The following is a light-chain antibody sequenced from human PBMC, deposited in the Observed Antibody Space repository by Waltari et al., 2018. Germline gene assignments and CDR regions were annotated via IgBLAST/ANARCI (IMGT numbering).Light chain of an antibody. J-gene: IGLJ1*01. CDR3: CSYAGLGIYV. CDR1: SSDVGNYNL. V-gene: IGLV2-23*01. Sequence: QSGLTQPASVSGSPGQSITISCTGTSSDVGNYNLVSWYQQYPGKAPKLMVYEGTKRTSGVSDRLSGSKSGNTASLTIYGLQSEDEADYYCCSYAGLGIYVFGTGTKVTVL. CDR2: EGT.